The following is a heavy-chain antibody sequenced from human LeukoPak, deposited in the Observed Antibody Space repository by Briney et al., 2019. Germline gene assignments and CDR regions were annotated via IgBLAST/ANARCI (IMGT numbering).Heavy chain of an antibody. CDR2: INHSGNT. Sequence: SETLSLTCGVSGGSFRNYYWSWIRQPPGKGLEWIGEINHSGNTNYNPSLKSRVTISVDTSKNQFSLKLTSVTAADTAMYYCANFNYYDTSFHYWGQGALVTVSS. CDR3: ANFNYYDTSFHY. D-gene: IGHD3-22*01. J-gene: IGHJ4*02. CDR1: GGSFRNYY. V-gene: IGHV4-34*01.